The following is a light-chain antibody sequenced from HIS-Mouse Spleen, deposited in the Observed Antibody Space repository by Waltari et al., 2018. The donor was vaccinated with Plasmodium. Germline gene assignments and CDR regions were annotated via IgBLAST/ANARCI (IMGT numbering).Light chain of an antibody. CDR2: EDS. CDR3: YSTDSSGNHRV. V-gene: IGLV3-10*01. Sequence: SYELTQPPSVSVSPGQTARITCSAAALPKNSAYWYQQKSGQAPVLVIYEDSKRPSGIPERFSGSSSGTMATLTISGAQVEDEADYYCYSTDSSGNHRVFGGGTKLTVL. CDR1: ALPKNS. J-gene: IGLJ3*02.